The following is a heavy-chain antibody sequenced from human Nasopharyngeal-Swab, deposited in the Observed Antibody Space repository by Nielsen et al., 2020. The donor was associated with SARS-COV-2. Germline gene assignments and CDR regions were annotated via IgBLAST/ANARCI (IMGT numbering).Heavy chain of an antibody. Sequence: GGSLRLSCAASGFTFSSYSMNWVRQAPGKGLEWVSSISSSSSYIYYADSVKGRFTISRDNAKNSLYLQMNSLRAEDTAVYYCARDRARDGYGDYVPPDYWGQGTLVTVSS. CDR2: ISSSSSYI. J-gene: IGHJ4*02. V-gene: IGHV3-21*01. D-gene: IGHD4-17*01. CDR3: ARDRARDGYGDYVPPDY. CDR1: GFTFSSYS.